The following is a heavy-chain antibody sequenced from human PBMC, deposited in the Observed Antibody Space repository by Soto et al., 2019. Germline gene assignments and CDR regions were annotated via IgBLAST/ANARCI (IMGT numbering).Heavy chain of an antibody. D-gene: IGHD3-3*01. CDR2: MNEDGRST. Sequence: EVQLVESGGGLVQPGGSLRLSCAASGISLSAYWMHWVRQVPGKGLEWIARMNEDGRSTSYMDSVKGRFTISRDNARDTLYLQMNSLRLEDTAVYYCARGWVERLPRQPPSDYWGQGTLVTVSS. CDR3: ARGWVERLPRQPPSDY. J-gene: IGHJ4*02. CDR1: GISLSAYW. V-gene: IGHV3-74*01.